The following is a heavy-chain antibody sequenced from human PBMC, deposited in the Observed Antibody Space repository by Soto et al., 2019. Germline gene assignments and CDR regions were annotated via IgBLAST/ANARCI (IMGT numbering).Heavy chain of an antibody. J-gene: IGHJ4*02. CDR3: GRGTYSGAYYIGD. D-gene: IGHD1-26*01. Sequence: EASVKVSCKASGYTFTGHDIIWVRQAAGQGLEWMGLLNPYNGNTVYAQKFQGRFTVTRNTSISTAYMELRSLRSDDTAVYYCGRGTYSGAYYIGDWGQGTQVTVYS. V-gene: IGHV1-8*01. CDR2: LNPYNGNT. CDR1: GYTFTGHD.